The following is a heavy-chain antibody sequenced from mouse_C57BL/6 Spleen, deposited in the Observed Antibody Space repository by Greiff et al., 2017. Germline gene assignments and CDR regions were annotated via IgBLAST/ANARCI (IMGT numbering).Heavy chain of an antibody. CDR1: GFSLTSYG. CDR2: IWRGGST. V-gene: IGHV2-5*01. J-gene: IGHJ4*01. D-gene: IGHD2-4*01. CDR3: AKNMDDYDVPYAMDY. Sequence: QVQLQQSGPGLVQPSQSLSITCTVSGFSLTSYGVHWVRQSPGKGLEWLGVIWRGGSTDYNAAFMSRLSITKDNSKSQVFFKMNSLQADDTAIYYCAKNMDDYDVPYAMDYWGQGTSVTVSS.